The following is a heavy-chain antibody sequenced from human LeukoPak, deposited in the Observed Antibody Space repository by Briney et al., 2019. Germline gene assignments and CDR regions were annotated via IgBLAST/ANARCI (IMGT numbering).Heavy chain of an antibody. V-gene: IGHV3-66*01. D-gene: IGHD3-16*01. CDR3: ARDQQDRGGY. Sequence: GGSLRLSCAASGFIANSNYMSWARQAPGKGLEWVSVIYSGGTTFYADSVKGRFTISRDNSKNTLYLQMNHLRAEDTAVYYCARDQQDRGGYWGQGTLVTVSS. CDR1: GFIANSNY. J-gene: IGHJ4*02. CDR2: IYSGGTT.